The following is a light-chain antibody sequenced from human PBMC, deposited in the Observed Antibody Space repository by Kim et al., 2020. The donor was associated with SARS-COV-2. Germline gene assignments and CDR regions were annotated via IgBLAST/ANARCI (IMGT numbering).Light chain of an antibody. J-gene: IGLJ2*01. V-gene: IGLV2-14*01. Sequence: SSLSPPSSVSGSPGQSITISCTGTSSHVGGYDYVSWYQQHPGKAIKLIISEVSNRPSGVSNRFSGSKSGNTASLTISGLQAEDEADYYCTSYTSSSQVVFGGGTQLTVL. CDR1: SSHVGGYDY. CDR3: TSYTSSSQVV. CDR2: EVS.